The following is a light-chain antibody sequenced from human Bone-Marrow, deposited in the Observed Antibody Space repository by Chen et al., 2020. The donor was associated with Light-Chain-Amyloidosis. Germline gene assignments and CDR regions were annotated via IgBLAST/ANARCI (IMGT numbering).Light chain of an antibody. CDR2: DTS. CDR1: ESVNTY. J-gene: IGKJ4*01. V-gene: IGKV3-11*01. CDR3: QQRNKWPLT. Sequence: ELVLTQSPAPLSLSPGERATHSCRANESVNTYLAWYQQKPGQAPRLLISDTSNRATGIPARFSGSGSGTDCTRTINSLEPEDFAVYYCQQRNKWPLTFGGGTKVERK.